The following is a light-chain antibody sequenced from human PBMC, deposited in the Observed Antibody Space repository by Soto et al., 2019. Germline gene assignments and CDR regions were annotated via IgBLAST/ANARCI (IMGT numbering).Light chain of an antibody. V-gene: IGLV2-14*01. CDR3: ISYTGSSTVV. J-gene: IGLJ2*01. CDR1: SSDVGGYNY. CDR2: GVS. Sequence: QSALTQPASVSGSPGQSITISCTGTSSDVGGYNYVSWYQQHPDKAPKLIIYGVSNRPSGVSNHFSGSKSGNTASLTISGLQAEDEADYYCISYTGSSTVVFGGGTKLTVL.